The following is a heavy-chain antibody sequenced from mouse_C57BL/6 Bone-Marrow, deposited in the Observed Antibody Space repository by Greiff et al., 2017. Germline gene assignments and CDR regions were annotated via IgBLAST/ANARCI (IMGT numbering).Heavy chain of an antibody. J-gene: IGHJ1*03. Sequence: EVKLMESGGDLVKPGGSLKLSCAASGFTFSSYGMSWVRQTPDKRLEWVATISSGGSYTYSPDSVKGRFTISRDTAKNTLYLQMSSLKSEDTAMYYCARRVFYYGSRWYFDVWGTGTTVTVSS. D-gene: IGHD1-1*01. CDR1: GFTFSSYG. V-gene: IGHV5-6*01. CDR2: ISSGGSYT. CDR3: ARRVFYYGSRWYFDV.